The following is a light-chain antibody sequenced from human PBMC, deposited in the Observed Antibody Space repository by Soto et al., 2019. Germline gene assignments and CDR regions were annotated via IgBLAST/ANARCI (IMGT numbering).Light chain of an antibody. CDR3: SSYTTISTYV. V-gene: IGLV2-14*01. Sequence: HSALTQPASVSGSPGQSITVSCTGTSSDVGGYNYVSWYQQHPGKAPKLMIYDVRNRPSGVSNRFSGSKSVNTASLTISGLQAEDEADYYCSSYTTISTYVFGTGNKVTVL. CDR1: SSDVGGYNY. CDR2: DVR. J-gene: IGLJ1*01.